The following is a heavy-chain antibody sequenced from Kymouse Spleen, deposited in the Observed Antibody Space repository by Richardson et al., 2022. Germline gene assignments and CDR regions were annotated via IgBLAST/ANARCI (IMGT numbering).Heavy chain of an antibody. Sequence: EVQLVESGGGVVRPGGSLRLSCAASGFTFDDYGMSWVRQAPGKGLEWVSGINWNGGSTGYADSVKGRFTISRDNAKNSLYLQMNSLRAEDTALYYCARSSYSSSGYYYYGMDVWGQGTTVTVSS. CDR3: ARSSYSSSGYYYYGMDV. CDR1: GFTFDDYG. D-gene: IGHD6-6*01. V-gene: IGHV3-20*d01. CDR2: INWNGGST. J-gene: IGHJ6*02.